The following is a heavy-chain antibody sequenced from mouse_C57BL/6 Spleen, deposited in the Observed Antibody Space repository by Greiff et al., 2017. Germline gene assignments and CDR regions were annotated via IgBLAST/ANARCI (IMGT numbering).Heavy chain of an antibody. CDR2: INPNNGGN. CDR1: GYTFTDYN. V-gene: IGHV1-22*01. D-gene: IGHD1-1*01. Sequence: VQLQQSGPELVKPGASVKMSCKASGYTFTDYNMHWVKQSHGKSLEWIGDINPNNGGNSYNQKLKGKATLTVNKSSSTSYIELRSLTSEDSAVYYCARGYGSSIDYWGQGTTLTVSS. CDR3: ARGYGSSIDY. J-gene: IGHJ2*01.